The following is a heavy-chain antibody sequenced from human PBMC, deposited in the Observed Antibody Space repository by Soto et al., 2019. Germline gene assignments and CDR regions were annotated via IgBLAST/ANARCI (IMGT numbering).Heavy chain of an antibody. J-gene: IGHJ4*02. Sequence: QLQLQESGPGLVKPSETLSLTCTVSGDSISSNNYYWGWIRQPPGKGLEWIGSMYHSGNTYHNPSLKSRVTXSXXTSKNQLPLNLRSVTAADTAVYYCARHRGPTGPNYWGQGTLVTVSS. CDR2: MYHSGNT. CDR3: ARHRGPTGPNY. D-gene: IGHD3-10*01. CDR1: GDSISSNNYY. V-gene: IGHV4-39*01.